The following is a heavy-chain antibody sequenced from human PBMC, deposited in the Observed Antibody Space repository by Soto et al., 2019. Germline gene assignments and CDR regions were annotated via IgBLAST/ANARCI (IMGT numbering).Heavy chain of an antibody. CDR2: IYYSGST. J-gene: IGHJ5*02. D-gene: IGHD2-15*01. Sequence: SETLSLTCTVSGVSISSYYWSWIRQPPGKGLEWIGYIYYSGSTNYNPSLKSRVTISVDTSKNQFSLKLSSVTAADTAVYYCAREIGYCSGGSCRQNWIDPWGQGTLVTVSS. CDR3: AREIGYCSGGSCRQNWIDP. CDR1: GVSISSYY. V-gene: IGHV4-59*01.